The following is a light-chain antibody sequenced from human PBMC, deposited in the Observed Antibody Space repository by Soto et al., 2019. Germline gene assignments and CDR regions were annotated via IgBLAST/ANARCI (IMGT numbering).Light chain of an antibody. J-gene: IGLJ1*01. Sequence: QSALTQTASVSGSPGQSITISCTGTSSDVGGYNFVSWYQQHPGKAPKLIIHEVTNRPSGVSTRFSGSKSGNTASLTISGLQAEDEAVYYCCSFTSTHTYVFGTGTKVTVL. V-gene: IGLV2-14*03. CDR2: EVT. CDR1: SSDVGGYNF. CDR3: CSFTSTHTYV.